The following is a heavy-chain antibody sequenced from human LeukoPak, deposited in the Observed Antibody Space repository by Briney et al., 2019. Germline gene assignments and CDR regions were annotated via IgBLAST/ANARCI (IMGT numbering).Heavy chain of an antibody. Sequence: GGSLRLSCIGSGFTFSNYEMNWVRQAPGKGLEWVSYISLSGSTIYYADSVRGRFTISRDNTKNSLYLQMNSLRAEDTAVYFCARDGRQWEQRPFDYWGQGTLDTVSS. D-gene: IGHD1-26*01. J-gene: IGHJ4*02. CDR2: ISLSGSTI. CDR1: GFTFSNYE. CDR3: ARDGRQWEQRPFDY. V-gene: IGHV3-48*03.